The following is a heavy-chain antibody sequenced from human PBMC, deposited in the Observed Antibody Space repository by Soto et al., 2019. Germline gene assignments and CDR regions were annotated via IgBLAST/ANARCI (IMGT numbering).Heavy chain of an antibody. CDR3: AREGYSSGWAVDY. CDR2: ITPIFGTA. V-gene: IGHV1-69*13. J-gene: IGHJ4*02. Sequence: GASVKVSCKASGGTFSSYAISWVRQAPGQGLEWMGGITPIFGTANYAQKFQGRVTITADESTSTAYMELSSLRSEDTAVYYCAREGYSSGWAVDYWGQGTLVTVSS. CDR1: GGTFSSYA. D-gene: IGHD6-19*01.